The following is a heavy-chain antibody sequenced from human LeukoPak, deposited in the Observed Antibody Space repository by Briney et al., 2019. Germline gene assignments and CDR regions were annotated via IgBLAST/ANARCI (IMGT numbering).Heavy chain of an antibody. Sequence: SVKVSCKASGGTFSSYAISWVRQGPGQGLEWMGGIIPIFGTANYAQKFQGRVTITADESTSTAYMELSSLRSEDTAVYYCARFRRYGDYDTRDDIWSQGTMVTVSS. CDR1: GGTFSSYA. CDR2: IIPIFGTA. D-gene: IGHD4-17*01. V-gene: IGHV1-69*13. J-gene: IGHJ3*02. CDR3: ARFRRYGDYDTRDDI.